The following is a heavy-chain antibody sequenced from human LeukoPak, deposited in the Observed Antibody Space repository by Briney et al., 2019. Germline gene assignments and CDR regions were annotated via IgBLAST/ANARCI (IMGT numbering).Heavy chain of an antibody. J-gene: IGHJ6*03. V-gene: IGHV1-2*02. CDR3: ARDPSWELPFYYYYMDV. D-gene: IGHD1-26*01. CDR1: GYTFTGYY. CDR2: INPNSGGT. Sequence: ASVKVSCKASGYTFTGYYMRWVRQAPGQGLEWMGWINPNSGGTNYAQKFQGRVTMTRDTSISTAYMELSRLRSDDTAVYYCARDPSWELPFYYYYMDVWGKGTTVTISS.